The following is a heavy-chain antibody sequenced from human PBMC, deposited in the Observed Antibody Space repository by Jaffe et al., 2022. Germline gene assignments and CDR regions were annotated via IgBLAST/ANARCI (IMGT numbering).Heavy chain of an antibody. CDR2: IRYDGSNK. Sequence: QVQLVESGGGVVQPGGSLRLSCAASGFTFSSYGMHWVRQAPGKGLEWVAFIRYDGSNKYYADSVKGRFTISRDNSKNTLYLQMNSLRAEDTAVYYCAKDVEYGDYPSWAFDIWGQGTMVTVSS. J-gene: IGHJ3*02. CDR1: GFTFSSYG. V-gene: IGHV3-30*02. D-gene: IGHD4-17*01. CDR3: AKDVEYGDYPSWAFDI.